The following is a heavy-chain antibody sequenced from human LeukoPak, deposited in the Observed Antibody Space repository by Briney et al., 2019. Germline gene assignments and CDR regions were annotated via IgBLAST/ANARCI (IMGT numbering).Heavy chain of an antibody. D-gene: IGHD5-18*01. CDR2: INPNSGGT. V-gene: IGHV1-2*02. CDR1: GYTFTGYY. J-gene: IGHJ4*02. CDR3: ARPDTAMVLFDY. Sequence: VASVKVSCKASGYTFTGYYMHWVRQAPGQGLEWMGWINPNSGGTNYAQKFQGRVTMTRDTSISTAYMELSRLRSDDTAVYYCARPDTAMVLFDYWGQGTLVTVSS.